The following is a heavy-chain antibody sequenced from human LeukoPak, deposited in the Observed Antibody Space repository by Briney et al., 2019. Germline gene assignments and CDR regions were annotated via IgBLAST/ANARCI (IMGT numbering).Heavy chain of an antibody. V-gene: IGHV1-8*03. CDR3: ARVSFLWFGESHWFDP. CDR2: MNPNSGNT. D-gene: IGHD3-10*01. CDR1: GYTFTSYD. Sequence: ASVKVSCKASGYTFTSYDINWVRQATGQGLEWMGWMNPNSGNTGYAQKFQGRVTITRNTSISKAYMELSSLRSEDTAVYYCARVSFLWFGESHWFDPWGQGTLVTVSS. J-gene: IGHJ5*02.